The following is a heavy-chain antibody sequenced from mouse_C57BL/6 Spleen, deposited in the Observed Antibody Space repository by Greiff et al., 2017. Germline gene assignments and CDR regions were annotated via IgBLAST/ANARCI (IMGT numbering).Heavy chain of an antibody. CDR3: ARLAYGSSCYYYAMDY. J-gene: IGHJ4*01. CDR2: IYPGDGDT. CDR1: GYAFSSSW. D-gene: IGHD1-1*01. Sequence: QVQLQQSGPELVKPGASVKISCKASGYAFSSSWMNWVKQRPGKGLEWIGRIYPGDGDTNYNGKFKGKATLTADKSSSTAYMQLSSLTSEDSAVYVGARLAYGSSCYYYAMDYWGQGTSVTVSA. V-gene: IGHV1-82*01.